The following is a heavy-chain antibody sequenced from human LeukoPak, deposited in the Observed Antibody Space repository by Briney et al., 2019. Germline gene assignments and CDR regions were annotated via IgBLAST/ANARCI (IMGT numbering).Heavy chain of an antibody. J-gene: IGHJ4*02. CDR1: GFTFSSYS. V-gene: IGHV3-48*01. D-gene: IGHD1-26*01. Sequence: GGSLRLSCAASGFTFSSYSMNRVRQAPGKGLEWVSYISSSGTTISYAQSVKGRFTITRDNAQNSLTLHMNTLRADDTAVYYCAKDGGTHFDHWGQGTLVTVSS. CDR2: ISSSGTTI. CDR3: AKDGGTHFDH.